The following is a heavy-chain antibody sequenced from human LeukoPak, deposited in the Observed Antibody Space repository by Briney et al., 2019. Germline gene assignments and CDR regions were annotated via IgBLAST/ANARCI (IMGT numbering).Heavy chain of an antibody. D-gene: IGHD3-22*01. CDR2: INPNSGGT. J-gene: IGHJ4*02. CDR3: ARVRGITMIVVGGEYYFDY. CDR1: GYTFTGYY. Sequence: GASVKVSCKASGYTFTGYYMHWVRQAPGQGLECMGWINPNSGGTNYAQKLQGRVTMTRDTSISTAYMELSRLRSDDTAVYYCARVRGITMIVVGGEYYFDYWGQGTLVTVSS. V-gene: IGHV1-2*02.